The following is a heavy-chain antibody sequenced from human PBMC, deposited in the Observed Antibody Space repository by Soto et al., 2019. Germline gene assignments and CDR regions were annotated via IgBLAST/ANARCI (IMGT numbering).Heavy chain of an antibody. Sequence: GGSLRLSCAASGFTFSSYAMSWVRQAPGKGLEWVSAISGSGGSTYYADSVKGRFTISRDNSKNTLYLQMNSLRDEDTAVYYCAKPAKGPAATHYYYYGMDVWGQGTTVTVSS. D-gene: IGHD2-15*01. CDR1: GFTFSSYA. V-gene: IGHV3-23*01. CDR2: ISGSGGST. J-gene: IGHJ6*02. CDR3: AKPAKGPAATHYYYYGMDV.